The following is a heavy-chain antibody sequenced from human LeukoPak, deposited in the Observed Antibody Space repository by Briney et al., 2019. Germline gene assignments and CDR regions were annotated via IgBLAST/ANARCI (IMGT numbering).Heavy chain of an antibody. CDR1: GFTVSNNY. Sequence: GGSLRLSCAASGFTVSNNYMSWVRQAPAKGLEWVSLIYSGGTTYYSDSVKGRFTISRDNSQNTLYLQMNSLRAEDTAVYYCARGMAVAATDAFDIWGQGTMVTVSS. J-gene: IGHJ3*02. V-gene: IGHV3-66*01. D-gene: IGHD6-19*01. CDR2: IYSGGTT. CDR3: ARGMAVAATDAFDI.